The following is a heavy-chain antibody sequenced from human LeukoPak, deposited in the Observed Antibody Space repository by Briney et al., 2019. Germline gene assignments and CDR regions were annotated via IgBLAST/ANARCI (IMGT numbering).Heavy chain of an antibody. D-gene: IGHD6-13*01. CDR1: GGSISSYY. CDR2: IYSTGST. J-gene: IGHJ4*02. V-gene: IGHV4-4*07. Sequence: SETLSLTCTVSGGSISSYYWSWIRQPAGKGLEWIGRIYSTGSTNYSPSLKSRVTMSEDTSKNQFSLRLRSVTAADTAVYYCARQIASAGTAGFDFWGQGALVTVSS. CDR3: ARQIASAGTAGFDF.